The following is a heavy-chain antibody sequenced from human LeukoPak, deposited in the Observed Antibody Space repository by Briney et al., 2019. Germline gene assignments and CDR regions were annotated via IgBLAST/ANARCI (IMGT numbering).Heavy chain of an antibody. J-gene: IGHJ4*02. CDR1: GYTFTSYG. Sequence: ASVKVSCKASGYTFTSYGISWVRQAPGQGLEWMGWISAYNGNTNYAQKLQGRVTMTTDTSTSTAYMELRSLRSDDTAVYYCARDPGLMITFGGVKGPFDYWGQGTLVTVSS. V-gene: IGHV1-18*04. D-gene: IGHD3-16*01. CDR2: ISAYNGNT. CDR3: ARDPGLMITFGGVKGPFDY.